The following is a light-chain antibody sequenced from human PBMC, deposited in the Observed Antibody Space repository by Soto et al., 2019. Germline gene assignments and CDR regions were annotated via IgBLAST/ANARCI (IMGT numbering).Light chain of an antibody. J-gene: IGKJ1*01. CDR2: GAS. V-gene: IGKV3-20*01. CDR1: QNIFSNY. Sequence: EIVLTQSPDTVSVSLGERVTLSCRASQNIFSNYLAWYQQKPGQAPRLLIYGASTRATGIADRFSGGGSGTDFTLTISRLEPEDFAVYHCQQYGRSWTFGQGTKVDIK. CDR3: QQYGRSWT.